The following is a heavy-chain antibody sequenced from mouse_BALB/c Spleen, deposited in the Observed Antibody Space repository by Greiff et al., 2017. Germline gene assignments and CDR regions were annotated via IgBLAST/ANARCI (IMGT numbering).Heavy chain of an antibody. CDR2: IWAGGST. V-gene: IGHV2-9*02. D-gene: IGHD2-3*01. CDR3: ARGDGYYGGFAY. Sequence: VMLVESGPGLVAPSQSLSITCTVSGFSLTSYGVHWVRQPPGKGLEWLGVIWAGGSTNYNSALMSRLSISKDNSKSQVFLKMNSLQTDDTAMYYCARGDGYYGGFAYWGQGTLVTVSA. J-gene: IGHJ3*01. CDR1: GFSLTSYG.